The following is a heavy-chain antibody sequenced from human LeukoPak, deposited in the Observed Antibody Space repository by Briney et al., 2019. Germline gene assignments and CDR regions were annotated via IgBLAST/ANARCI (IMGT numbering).Heavy chain of an antibody. CDR1: GYTFTAYY. J-gene: IGHJ4*02. V-gene: IGHV1-2*02. Sequence: ASVKVSCKASGYTFTAYYIHWVRQAPGQGLEWMGWVNPNSGGTNYAQKFQGRVTMTRDTSISTAYMELSRLRYDDTAVYYCGRAPYYFDYWGQGTLVTVSS. CDR3: GRAPYYFDY. CDR2: VNPNSGGT.